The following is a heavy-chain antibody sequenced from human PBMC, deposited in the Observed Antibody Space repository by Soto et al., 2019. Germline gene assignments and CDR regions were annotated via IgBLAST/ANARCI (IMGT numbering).Heavy chain of an antibody. V-gene: IGHV4-4*02. Sequence: QVQLQESGPGLVKPSGTLSLTCSVSGDSISNNKWWSWVRQPPGKGLEWIGEMHHSGSIHYNASLKSRATLPVDKSRNHSSLQLTSVPAADTALYFCPRHDNMTLGSQYLDPGGPETLSPSPQ. CDR2: MHHSGSI. CDR1: GDSISNNKW. CDR3: PRHDNMTLGSQYLDP. J-gene: IGHJ5*02. D-gene: IGHD1-1*01.